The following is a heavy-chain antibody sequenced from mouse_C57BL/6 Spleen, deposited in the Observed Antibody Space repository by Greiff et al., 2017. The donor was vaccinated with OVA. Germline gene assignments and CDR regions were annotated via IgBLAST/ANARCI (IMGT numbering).Heavy chain of an antibody. CDR2: ISSGSSTI. Sequence: EVMLVESGGGLVKPGGSLKLSCAASGFTFSDYGMHWVRQAPEKGLEWVAYISSGSSTIYYADTVKGRLTISRDNAKNTLFMQMTNLRSEDAAVYYCARTYYYGSSYGYFDVWGTGTTVTVSS. CDR3: ARTYYYGSSYGYFDV. CDR1: GFTFSDYG. J-gene: IGHJ1*03. V-gene: IGHV5-17*01. D-gene: IGHD1-1*01.